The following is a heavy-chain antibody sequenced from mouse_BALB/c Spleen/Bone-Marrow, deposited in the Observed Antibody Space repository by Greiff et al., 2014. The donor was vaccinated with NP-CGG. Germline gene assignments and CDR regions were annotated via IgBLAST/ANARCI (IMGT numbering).Heavy chain of an antibody. CDR2: IDPANGNT. CDR1: GFNIKDTY. Sequence: VHVKQSGAELVKPGASVKLSCTASGFNIKDTYMHWVKQRPEQGLEWIGRIDPANGNTKYDPKFQGKATITADTSSNTAYLQLSGLTSEDTAVYYCARYYYAMDYWGQGTSVTVSS. CDR3: ARYYYAMDY. V-gene: IGHV14-3*02. J-gene: IGHJ4*01.